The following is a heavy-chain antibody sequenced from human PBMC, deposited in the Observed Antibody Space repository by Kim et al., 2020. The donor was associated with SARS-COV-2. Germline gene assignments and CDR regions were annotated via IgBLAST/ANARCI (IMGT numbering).Heavy chain of an antibody. CDR1: GGSFSGYY. Sequence: SETLSLTCAVYGGSFSGYYWSWIRQPPGKGLEWIGEINHSGSTNYNPSLKSRVTISVDTSKNQFSLKLSSVTAADTAVYYCATARQYSSKWFDPWGQGT. J-gene: IGHJ5*02. V-gene: IGHV4-34*01. CDR3: ATARQYSSKWFDP. CDR2: INHSGST. D-gene: IGHD6-6*01.